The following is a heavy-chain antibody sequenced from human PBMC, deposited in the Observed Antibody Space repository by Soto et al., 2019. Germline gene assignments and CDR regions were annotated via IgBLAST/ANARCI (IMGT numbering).Heavy chain of an antibody. CDR2: ISAYNGNS. D-gene: IGHD3-10*01. Sequence: QVQLVQSGGEVKKPGASVKVSCKASGYTFANYGINWVRQAPGQGLEWLGWISAYNGNSKYAQKLQDRVTMTTDTSTNTAPMELRSLRSDDTAVYYCARDGSAYQPGSNWFDPWGQGTLVTVSS. J-gene: IGHJ5*02. V-gene: IGHV1-18*01. CDR3: ARDGSAYQPGSNWFDP. CDR1: GYTFANYG.